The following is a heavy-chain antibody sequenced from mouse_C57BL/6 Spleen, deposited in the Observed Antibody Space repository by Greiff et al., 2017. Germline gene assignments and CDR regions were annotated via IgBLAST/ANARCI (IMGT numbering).Heavy chain of an antibody. V-gene: IGHV3-6*01. Sequence: DVKLQESGPGLVKPSQSLSLTCSVTGYSITSGYYWNWIRQFPGNKLEWMGYISYAGSNNYNPSLKNRISITSDTSKNQFFLKLNSVTTEDTATYYCARGGYYYAMDCWGQGTSVTVSS. CDR3: ARGGYYYAMDC. CDR2: ISYAGSN. CDR1: GYSITSGYY. J-gene: IGHJ4*01.